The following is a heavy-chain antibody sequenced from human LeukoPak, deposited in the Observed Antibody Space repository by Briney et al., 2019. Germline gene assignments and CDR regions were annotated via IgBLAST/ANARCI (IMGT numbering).Heavy chain of an antibody. J-gene: IGHJ4*02. CDR1: GFTFSSYA. CDR3: TTDPDYCGYDPRFGY. D-gene: IGHD5-12*01. V-gene: IGHV3-23*01. CDR2: ISGGGGNT. Sequence: PGGSLRLSCAASGFTFSSYAMSWVRQAPGKGLDWVSAISGGGGNTYYADSVRGRFTISRDNSRNTLYLQMNSLKTEDTAVYYCTTDPDYCGYDPRFGYWGQGTLVTVSS.